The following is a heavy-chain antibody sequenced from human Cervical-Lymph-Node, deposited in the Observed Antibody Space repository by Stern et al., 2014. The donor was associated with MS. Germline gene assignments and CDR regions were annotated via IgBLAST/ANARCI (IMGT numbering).Heavy chain of an antibody. D-gene: IGHD2-2*01. V-gene: IGHV1-69*01. J-gene: IGHJ6*02. CDR2: IIPVFGTP. Sequence: MQLVESGSEVRKPGSSVNVTCKASGGTFRSFAVNWVRQAPGQGLEWGGGIIPVFGTPTYAQKFQGRITVISDESTNTVYLELSRLTSDDTATYFCASAHPATRRGYKGMNVWGQGTTIAVSS. CDR3: ASAHPATRRGYKGMNV. CDR1: GGTFRSFA.